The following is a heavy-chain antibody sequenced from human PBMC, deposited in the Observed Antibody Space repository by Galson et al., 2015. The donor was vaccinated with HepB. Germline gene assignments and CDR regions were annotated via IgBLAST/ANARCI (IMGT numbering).Heavy chain of an antibody. Sequence: ALRPSRAASGFTFSDYYMTWIRQAPGKGLEWISYINRSGNSTFYADSVKGRFTISRDNAMNSLYLQMNSLRAEDTAESYCAKQNCVDSFDIWGQGTMVTVSS. V-gene: IGHV3-11*01. CDR1: GFTFSDYY. CDR2: INRSGNST. CDR3: AKQNCVDSFDI. D-gene: IGHD2-21*01. J-gene: IGHJ3*02.